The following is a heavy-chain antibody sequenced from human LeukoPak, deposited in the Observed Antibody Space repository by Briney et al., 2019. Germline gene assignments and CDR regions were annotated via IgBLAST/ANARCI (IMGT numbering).Heavy chain of an antibody. D-gene: IGHD3-22*01. V-gene: IGHV4-34*01. CDR2: INHSGST. J-gene: IGHJ4*02. Sequence: SETLSLTCAVYGGSSSGYYWSWIRQPPGKGLEWIGEINHSGSTNYNPSLKSRVTISVDTSKNQFSLKLSSVTAADTAVYYCARVSGYDSSGYYYYFDYWGQGTLVTVSS. CDR1: GGSSSGYY. CDR3: ARVSGYDSSGYYYYFDY.